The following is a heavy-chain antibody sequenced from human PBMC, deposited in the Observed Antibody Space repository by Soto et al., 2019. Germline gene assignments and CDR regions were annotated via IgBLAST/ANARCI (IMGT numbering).Heavy chain of an antibody. CDR2: IYYSGST. D-gene: IGHD6-13*01. CDR1: GGSISSYY. J-gene: IGHJ6*03. CDR3: ARGKKQLGYYYYYMDV. Sequence: SETLSLTCTVSGGSISSYYWSWIRQPPGKGLEWIGYIYYSGSTNYNPSLKSRVTISVDTSKNLFSLKLSSVTAADTALYYCARGKKQLGYYYYYMDVWGKGTTVTV. V-gene: IGHV4-59*01.